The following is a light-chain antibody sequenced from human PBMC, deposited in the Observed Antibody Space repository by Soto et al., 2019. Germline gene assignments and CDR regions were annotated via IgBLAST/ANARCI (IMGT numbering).Light chain of an antibody. CDR1: SSNIGNHY. CDR2: DND. V-gene: IGLV1-51*01. J-gene: IGLJ3*02. Sequence: QSVLTQPPSMSAAPGQTVTISCSGGSSNIGNHYVSWYQQVPGTAPKLLIYDNDKRPSGIPDRFSGSKSGTSATLAITGLQTGDDGDYYCGTWDTSLRTGWVFGGGTKLTVL. CDR3: GTWDTSLRTGWV.